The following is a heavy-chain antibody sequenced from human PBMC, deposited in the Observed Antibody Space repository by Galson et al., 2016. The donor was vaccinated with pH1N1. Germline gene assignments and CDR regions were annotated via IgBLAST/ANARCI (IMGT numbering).Heavy chain of an antibody. Sequence: SVKVSCKASGATFNSYGIHWVRQAPGEGLEWMGDINPVFGTTNYAQRFQDRVTITAHDMELSGLRSEDTAIYYCATFSSSSSWRSLDVWGQGTTVTVSS. D-gene: IGHD6-6*01. CDR2: INPVFGTT. J-gene: IGHJ3*01. CDR3: ATFSSSSSWRSLDV. CDR1: GATFNSYG. V-gene: IGHV1-69*13.